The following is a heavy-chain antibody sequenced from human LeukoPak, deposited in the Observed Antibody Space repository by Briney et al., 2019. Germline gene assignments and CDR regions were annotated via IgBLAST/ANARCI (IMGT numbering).Heavy chain of an antibody. CDR3: AGSGTTGYTPREWDYWYFDL. CDR2: ISTGSSYI. CDR1: GFTFSTYS. V-gene: IGHV3-21*01. J-gene: IGHJ2*01. D-gene: IGHD1-1*01. Sequence: PGGSLRLSCAASGFTFSTYSMHWVRQAPGKGLGWVSSISTGSSYIYSADSVKGRFTISRDNAKNSLYLQLNSLRAEDTAVYYCAGSGTTGYTPREWDYWYFDLWGRGTLVTVSS.